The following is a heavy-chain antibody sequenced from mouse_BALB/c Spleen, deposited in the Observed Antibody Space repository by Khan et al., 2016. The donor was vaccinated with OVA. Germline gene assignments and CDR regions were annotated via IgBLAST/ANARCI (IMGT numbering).Heavy chain of an antibody. CDR2: INPSTNYT. Sequence: QIQLVQSGAELAKPGASVKMSCKASGYTFTSYWMHWVKQRPGQGLEWIGNINPSTNYTVYTQKFKDKATLTGDNSSSTAYMQLTSLTSEDTAVYYCVNYGSSCEWFTYWGQGTLVTVFA. J-gene: IGHJ3*01. V-gene: IGHV1-7*01. CDR3: VNYGSSCEWFTY. CDR1: GYTFTSYW. D-gene: IGHD1-1*01.